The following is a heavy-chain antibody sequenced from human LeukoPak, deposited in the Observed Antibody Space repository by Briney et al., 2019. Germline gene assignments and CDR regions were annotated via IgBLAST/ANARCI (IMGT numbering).Heavy chain of an antibody. CDR1: GFTFSTYV. CDR2: ISVGAEYI. V-gene: IGHV3-21*01. CDR3: ARVPSDY. J-gene: IGHJ4*02. Sequence: GGSLRLSCAASGFTFSTYVTNWFRQAPGKGLEWVSTISVGAEYIFYADSVKGRFTISRENAKNSLYLQMNSLRAEDTCVYDCARVPSDYWGQGTLVAVSS.